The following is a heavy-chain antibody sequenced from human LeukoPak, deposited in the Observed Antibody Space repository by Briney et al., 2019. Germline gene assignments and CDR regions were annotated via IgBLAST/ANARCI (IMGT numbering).Heavy chain of an antibody. CDR2: IWYDGSNK. D-gene: IGHD3-10*01. CDR3: AKDHPLLWFGELLPRFED. CDR1: GFTFSSYG. Sequence: GRSLRLSCAASGFTFSSYGMHWVRQAPGKGLEWVAVIWYDGSNKYYADSVKGRFTISRDNSKNTLYLQMNSLRAEDTAVYYCAKDHPLLWFGELLPRFEDWGQGTLVTVSS. V-gene: IGHV3-33*06. J-gene: IGHJ4*02.